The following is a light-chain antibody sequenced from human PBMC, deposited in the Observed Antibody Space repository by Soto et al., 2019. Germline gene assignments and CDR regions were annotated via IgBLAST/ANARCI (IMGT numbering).Light chain of an antibody. V-gene: IGKV1-39*01. J-gene: IGKJ1*01. Sequence: DIQMTQSPSSLSASAGDRVTITCRASQSISSSLNWYQQKPGKAPKPLIYAASSLQRGVPSRFSGSGSGTDFTLTISGLQSDDFATYYCHQSDSTPPTFGQGTKVEI. CDR2: AAS. CDR3: HQSDSTPPT. CDR1: QSISSS.